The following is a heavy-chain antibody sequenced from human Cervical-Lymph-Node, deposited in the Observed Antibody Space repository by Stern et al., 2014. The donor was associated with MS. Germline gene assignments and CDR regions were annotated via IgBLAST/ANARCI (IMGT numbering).Heavy chain of an antibody. D-gene: IGHD6-13*01. CDR3: ARDDRGSSWYRFDF. CDR1: GGSISTDGYY. J-gene: IGHJ4*02. V-gene: IGHV4-31*03. Sequence: QLQLQESGPGVAKPSQTLSLTCTVSGGSISTDGYYWTWIRQHPGKGLEWIGYLYYSGSTYSNPSLKSRVTMSLDTSKNQFSLNLSSVTAADTAIYCCARDDRGSSWYRFDFWGQGTLVTVSS. CDR2: LYYSGST.